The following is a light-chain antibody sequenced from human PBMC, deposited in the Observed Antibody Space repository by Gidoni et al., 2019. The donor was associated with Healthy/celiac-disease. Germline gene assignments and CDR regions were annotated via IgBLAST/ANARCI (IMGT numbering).Light chain of an antibody. CDR2: HDT. V-gene: IGLV3-21*02. Sequence: SYVLTQPPSLSVAPGQTATITCGGTFIGAQRVHWYQQRPGQAPGLVLYHDTDRPSGIPERFSGSNSGNTATLIISSVEAGDEADYYCQVWDSDSDHWVFGAGTKVTVL. J-gene: IGLJ3*02. CDR3: QVWDSDSDHWV. CDR1: FIGAQR.